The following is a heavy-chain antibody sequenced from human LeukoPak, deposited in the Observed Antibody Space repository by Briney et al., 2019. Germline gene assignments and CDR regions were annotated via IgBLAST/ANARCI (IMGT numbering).Heavy chain of an antibody. V-gene: IGHV3-48*04. CDR3: ARLPAYCSSTSCYYDY. CDR2: ISSASGSI. D-gene: IGHD2-2*01. Sequence: PGGSLSLSCAASGFTFSSYSMNWVRQAPGKGLEWVSYISSASGSIYYADSVKGRFTISRDNAKNSLFLQMNSLRAEDTAVYYCARLPAYCSSTSCYYDYWGQGTLVTVSS. CDR1: GFTFSSYS. J-gene: IGHJ4*02.